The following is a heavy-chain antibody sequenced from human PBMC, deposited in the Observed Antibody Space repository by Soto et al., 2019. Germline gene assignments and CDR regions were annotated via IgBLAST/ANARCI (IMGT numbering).Heavy chain of an antibody. D-gene: IGHD5-12*01. CDR3: ARAGYSGYDYIPYYYYYYMDV. CDR2: IYYSGST. Sequence: SETLSLTCTVSGGSISSYYWSWIRQPPGKGLEWIGYIYYSGSTNYNPSLKSRVTISVDTSKNQFSLKLSSVTAADTAVYYCARAGYSGYDYIPYYYYYYMDVWGKGTTVTVSS. CDR1: GGSISSYY. J-gene: IGHJ6*03. V-gene: IGHV4-59*01.